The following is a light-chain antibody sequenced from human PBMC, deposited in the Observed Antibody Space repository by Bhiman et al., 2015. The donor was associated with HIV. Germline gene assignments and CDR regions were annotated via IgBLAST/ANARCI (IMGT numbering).Light chain of an antibody. CDR2: DVS. V-gene: IGLV2-14*01. J-gene: IGLJ1*01. CDR1: SSDVGGYNY. Sequence: QSALTQPASVSGSPGQSITISCTGTSSDVGGYNYVSWYQQHPGKAPKLMIYDVSKRPSGISNRFSGSKSGNTASLTISGLQAEDEADYYCSSYISSSTFTVFGTATRVTVL. CDR3: SSYISSSTFTV.